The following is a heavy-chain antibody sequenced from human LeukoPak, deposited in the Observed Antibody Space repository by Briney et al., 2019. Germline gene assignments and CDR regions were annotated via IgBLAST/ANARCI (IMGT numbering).Heavy chain of an antibody. CDR1: GYSISDGYY. D-gene: IGHD4-17*01. CDR3: VRRLGDYEVRFDY. V-gene: IGHV4-38-2*01. CDR2: IYHTGST. J-gene: IGHJ4*02. Sequence: PSETLSLTCAVSGYSISDGYYWDWIRQPPGKGLEWIGSIYHTGSTYYSPSLKSRLTLSVDTSKNQFSLKLSSVTAADTAMYYCVRRLGDYEVRFDYWGQGTLVTVSS.